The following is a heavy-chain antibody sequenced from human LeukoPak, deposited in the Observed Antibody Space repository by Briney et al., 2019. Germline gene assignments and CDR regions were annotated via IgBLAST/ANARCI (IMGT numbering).Heavy chain of an antibody. Sequence: ASVKVSCKASEYRFTDKYMHWVRRAPGQGLEWRGRINPKSGGANYAQKFQGRVTMTWDTSISTAYMELSRLRSDDTAVYYCAREYILTAYYGDYWGQGTLVTVSS. CDR3: AREYILTAYYGDY. CDR1: EYRFTDKY. V-gene: IGHV1-2*02. J-gene: IGHJ4*02. CDR2: INPKSGGA. D-gene: IGHD3-9*01.